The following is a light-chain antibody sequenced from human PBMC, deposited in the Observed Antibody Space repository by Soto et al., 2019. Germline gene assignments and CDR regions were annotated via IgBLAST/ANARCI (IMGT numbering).Light chain of an antibody. J-gene: IGKJ1*01. Sequence: DIVLTQSPDSLAVSLGERATINCKSSQSVFYSSNNRNYLGWYQQKPGLPPKLLIYWASTRESGVPDRFSGSGSGTDFTLTISSLQAEDVAVYYCQQYYTTPTWTFGQGTKVEIK. CDR3: QQYYTTPTWT. V-gene: IGKV4-1*01. CDR2: WAS. CDR1: QSVFYSSNNRNY.